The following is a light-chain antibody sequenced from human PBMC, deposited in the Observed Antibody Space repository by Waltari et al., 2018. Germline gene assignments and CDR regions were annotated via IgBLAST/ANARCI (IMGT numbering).Light chain of an antibody. Sequence: QSVLTQPPSVSGAPGHSVTISCPGSRSNIGAGSDVHWYQQLPGAAPKLLIDAFSNRPSGVPDRFYGSKSGTSASLAINGLQAEDEAVYYCQCYDSSLSAVFGGGTKVTVL. J-gene: IGLJ3*02. CDR3: QCYDSSLSAV. CDR2: AFS. V-gene: IGLV1-40*01. CDR1: RSNIGAGSD.